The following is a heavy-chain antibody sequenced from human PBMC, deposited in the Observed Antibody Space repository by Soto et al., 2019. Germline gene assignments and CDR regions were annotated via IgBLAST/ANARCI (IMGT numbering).Heavy chain of an antibody. Sequence: SETLSLTCAVYGGSFSTYYWGWIRQPPGKGLEWIGYIYYSGSTNYNPSLKSRVTISVDTSNNHFSLKLSSVTAADTAVYYCARPYSSGWYAAFDIWGQGTMVTVSS. CDR3: ARPYSSGWYAAFDI. V-gene: IGHV4-59*08. CDR2: IYYSGST. J-gene: IGHJ3*02. CDR1: GGSFSTYY. D-gene: IGHD6-19*01.